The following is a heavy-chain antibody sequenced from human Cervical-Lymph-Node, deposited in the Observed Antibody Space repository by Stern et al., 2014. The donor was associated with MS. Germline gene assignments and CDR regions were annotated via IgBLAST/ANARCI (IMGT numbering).Heavy chain of an antibody. CDR1: GYSFTGYY. V-gene: IGHV1-2*04. CDR2: IDPNSGGA. D-gene: IGHD2-15*01. CDR3: ARQYCSGGKCHSSAYNYNGMDV. Sequence: VQLEESGAEVKKPGASVKVSCKASGYSFTGYYIHWVRRAPGQGLEWMGRIDPNSGGANYAQRFQGWVTLTRDTSISTTYMELSSLRSDDTAIYYCARQYCSGGKCHSSAYNYNGMDVWGQGTTVTVSS. J-gene: IGHJ6*02.